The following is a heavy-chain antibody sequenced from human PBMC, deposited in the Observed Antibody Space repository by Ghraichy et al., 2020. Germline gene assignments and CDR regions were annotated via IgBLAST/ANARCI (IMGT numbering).Heavy chain of an antibody. J-gene: IGHJ4*02. V-gene: IGHV4-34*01. CDR2: INHSGST. CDR3: AETYYYGSGPSAYFDY. CDR1: GGSFSGYY. Sequence: SETLSLTCAVYGGSFSGYYWSWIRQPPGKGLEWIGEINHSGSTNYNPSLKSRVTISVDTSKNQFSLKLSSVTAADTAVYYCAETYYYGSGPSAYFDYWGQGTLVTVSS. D-gene: IGHD3-10*01.